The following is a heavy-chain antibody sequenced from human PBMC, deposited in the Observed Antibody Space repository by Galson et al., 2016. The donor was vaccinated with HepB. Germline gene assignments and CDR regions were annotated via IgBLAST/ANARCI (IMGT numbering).Heavy chain of an antibody. CDR3: ARLGYADFGNFFDY. J-gene: IGHJ4*02. Sequence: ETLSLTCDVYGGSLSPHYWSWIRQPPGKGLEWIAEINHAGGTNYNPSLKSRVTISKDTSKNQFSLKLTSVTAADTALYYCARLGYADFGNFFDYWGQGTLVAVSS. V-gene: IGHV4-34*01. CDR1: GGSLSPHY. CDR2: INHAGGT. D-gene: IGHD4-17*01.